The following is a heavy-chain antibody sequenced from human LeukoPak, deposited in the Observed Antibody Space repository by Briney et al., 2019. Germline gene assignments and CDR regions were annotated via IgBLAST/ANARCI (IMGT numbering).Heavy chain of an antibody. Sequence: SETLSLTCTVSGGSISSYYWSWIRQPPGKGLEWIGDINHSGSTNYNPSLKSRVTISVDTSKNQFSLKLSSVTAADTAVYYCASQVPNYYGSGSYPLTNDYWGQGTLVTVSS. J-gene: IGHJ4*02. V-gene: IGHV4-34*01. CDR1: GGSISSYY. CDR2: INHSGST. CDR3: ASQVPNYYGSGSYPLTNDY. D-gene: IGHD3-10*01.